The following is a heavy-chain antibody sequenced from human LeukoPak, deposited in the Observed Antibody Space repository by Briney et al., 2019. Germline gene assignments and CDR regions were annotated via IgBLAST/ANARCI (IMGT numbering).Heavy chain of an antibody. J-gene: IGHJ5*02. Sequence: SETLCLTCAVYGGSFSGYYWSWIRQPPGKGLEWIGEINHSGSTNYNPSLKSRVTISVDTSKNQFSLKLSSVTAADTAVYYCARALQGYLLLGGWFGPWGQGTLVTVSS. CDR2: INHSGST. CDR1: GGSFSGYY. V-gene: IGHV4-34*01. CDR3: ARALQGYLLLGGWFGP. D-gene: IGHD2-2*01.